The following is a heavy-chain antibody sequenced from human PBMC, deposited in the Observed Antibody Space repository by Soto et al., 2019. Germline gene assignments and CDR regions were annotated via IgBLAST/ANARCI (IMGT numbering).Heavy chain of an antibody. CDR1: GGSFSGYY. V-gene: IGHV4-34*01. D-gene: IGHD2-2*01. CDR3: ARAEGYCSSTSCYGFDY. CDR2: INHSGST. Sequence: SETLSLTCAVYGGSFSGYYWSWIRQPPGKGLEWIGEINHSGSTNYNPSLKSRVTISVDTSKNQFSLKLSSVTAADTAVYYCARAEGYCSSTSCYGFDYWGQGTLVTVSS. J-gene: IGHJ4*02.